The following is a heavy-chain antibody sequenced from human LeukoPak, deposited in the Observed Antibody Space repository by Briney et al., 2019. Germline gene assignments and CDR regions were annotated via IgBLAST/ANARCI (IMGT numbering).Heavy chain of an antibody. CDR1: GGTFSSYA. J-gene: IGHJ4*02. Sequence: SVKVSCKASGGTFSSYAISWVRQAPGQGLEWMGGIIPIFGTANYAQKFQGRVTITADESTSTAFMELSRLRSEDTAVYYCAIYGWGYFDYWGQGTLVTVSS. V-gene: IGHV1-69*13. D-gene: IGHD2-8*02. CDR2: IIPIFGTA. CDR3: AIYGWGYFDY.